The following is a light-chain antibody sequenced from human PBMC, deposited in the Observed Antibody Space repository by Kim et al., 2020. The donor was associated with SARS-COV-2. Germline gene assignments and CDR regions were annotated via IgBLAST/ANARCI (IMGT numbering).Light chain of an antibody. J-gene: IGLJ1*01. CDR3: SSYSSNSTSALYV. CDR2: EVS. Sequence: TISCTGSSSDIGGYNYVSWYQQHPRKAPKLMIYEVSKRPSGLSNRFSGSKSGNTASLTISGLQAEDEADYYCSSYSSNSTSALYVFATGTKVTVL. V-gene: IGLV2-14*01. CDR1: SSDIGGYNY.